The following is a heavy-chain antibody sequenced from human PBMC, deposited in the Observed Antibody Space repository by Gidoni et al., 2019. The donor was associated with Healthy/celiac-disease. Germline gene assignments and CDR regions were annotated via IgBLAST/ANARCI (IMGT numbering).Heavy chain of an antibody. V-gene: IGHV3-33*01. J-gene: IGHJ4*02. CDR2: IWYDGSNK. Sequence: QVQLVESGGGVVQPGRALRLSCAASGFNFSSYGMHWVRQAPGKGLGWVAVIWYDGSNKYYADSVKGRFTISRDNSKNTMYLQMNSLRAEDTAVYYCARDSTHGIDYWGQGTLVTVSS. D-gene: IGHD3-3*02. CDR1: GFNFSSYG. CDR3: ARDSTHGIDY.